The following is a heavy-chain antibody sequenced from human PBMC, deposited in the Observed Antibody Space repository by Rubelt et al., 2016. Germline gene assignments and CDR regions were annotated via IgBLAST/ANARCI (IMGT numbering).Heavy chain of an antibody. Sequence: GGSLRLSCAASGFTFSNAWMNWVRQAPGKGLEWVGRIKSKTDGGTTDYAAPVTGRFTISRDKNTLYLQMDSLRDEDTAVYYCARSRGIVASFFDFWGQGTLVTVSS. D-gene: IGHD5-12*01. CDR2: IKSKTDGGTT. CDR3: ARSRGIVASFFDF. J-gene: IGHJ4*02. V-gene: IGHV3-15*07. CDR1: GFTFSNAW.